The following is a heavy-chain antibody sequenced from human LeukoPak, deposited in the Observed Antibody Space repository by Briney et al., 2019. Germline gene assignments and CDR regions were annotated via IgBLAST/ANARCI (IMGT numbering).Heavy chain of an antibody. J-gene: IGHJ4*02. CDR2: IYYSGST. V-gene: IGHV4-59*08. D-gene: IGHD3-10*01. Sequence: KTSETLSLTCAVSGGSISSYYWSWIRQPPGKGLEWIGYIYYSGSTYYNPSLKSRVTISVDTSKNQFSLKLSSVTAADTAVYYCARSLWFGEFYFDYWGQGTLVTVSS. CDR1: GGSISSYY. CDR3: ARSLWFGEFYFDY.